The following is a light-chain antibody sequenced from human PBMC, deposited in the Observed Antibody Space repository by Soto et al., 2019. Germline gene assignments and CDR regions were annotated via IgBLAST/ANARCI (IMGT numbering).Light chain of an antibody. J-gene: IGKJ1*01. CDR3: QKYNSAPWT. V-gene: IGKV1-27*01. CDR2: VAS. CDR1: QGISNY. Sequence: QMTQSPSSLSASVGDRVTITCRASQGISNYVAWYQQKPGRVPKLLIYVASTLQSGVPSRFSGSGSGTDFTLTISSLQPEDVATYYCQKYNSAPWTFGQGTKVEIK.